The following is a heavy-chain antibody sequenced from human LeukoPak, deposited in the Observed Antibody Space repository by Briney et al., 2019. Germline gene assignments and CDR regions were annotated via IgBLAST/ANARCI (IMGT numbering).Heavy chain of an antibody. CDR1: GGSFSGYY. D-gene: IGHD6-13*01. Sequence: SETLSLTCAVYGGSFSGYYWSWIRQPPGKGLEWIGEINHSGSTNYNPSLKSRVTISVDTSKNQFSLKLSSVTAADTAVYYCARSRGAASGYYGMDVWGQGTTVTVSS. V-gene: IGHV4-34*01. J-gene: IGHJ6*02. CDR2: INHSGST. CDR3: ARSRGAASGYYGMDV.